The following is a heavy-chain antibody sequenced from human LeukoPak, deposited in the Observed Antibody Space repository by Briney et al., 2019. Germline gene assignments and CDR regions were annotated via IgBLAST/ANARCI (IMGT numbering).Heavy chain of an antibody. V-gene: IGHV3-23*01. CDR3: AKDTKYYYDSSGPYSDY. Sequence: GGSLRLSCAASGFTFSSYAMSWVRQAPGKGLEWVSAISGSGGSTYYADSVKGRFTISRDNSKNTLYLQMNSLRAEDTAVYYCAKDTKYYYDSSGPYSDYWGQGTLVTVSS. J-gene: IGHJ4*02. D-gene: IGHD3-22*01. CDR1: GFTFSSYA. CDR2: ISGSGGST.